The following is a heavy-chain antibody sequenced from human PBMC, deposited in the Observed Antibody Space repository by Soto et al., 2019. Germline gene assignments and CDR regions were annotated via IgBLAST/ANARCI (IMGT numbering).Heavy chain of an antibody. CDR3: ARGYNWNPEMAY. V-gene: IGHV3-30-3*01. D-gene: IGHD1-20*01. CDR2: ISYDGSNK. Sequence: QVQLVESGGGVVQPGRSLRLSCAASGFTFSSYAMHWVRQAPGKGLEWVAVISYDGSNKYYADSVKGRFTISRDNSKNTLYLQMNSLRAEDTAVYYCARGYNWNPEMAYWGQGTLVTVSS. CDR1: GFTFSSYA. J-gene: IGHJ4*02.